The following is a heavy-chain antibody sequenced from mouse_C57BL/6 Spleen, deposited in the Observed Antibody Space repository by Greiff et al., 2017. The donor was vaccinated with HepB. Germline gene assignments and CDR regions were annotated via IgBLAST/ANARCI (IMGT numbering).Heavy chain of an antibody. V-gene: IGHV14-1*01. CDR2: IDPEDGDT. CDR3: TTWAPLDY. CDR1: GFNIKDYY. J-gene: IGHJ2*01. Sequence: VHVKQSGAELVRPGASVKLSCRASGFNIKDYYMHWVKQRPEQGLEWIGRIDPEDGDTEYAPKFQGKATMTADTSSNTAYLQLSSLTSEDTAVYYCTTWAPLDYWGQGTTLTVSS.